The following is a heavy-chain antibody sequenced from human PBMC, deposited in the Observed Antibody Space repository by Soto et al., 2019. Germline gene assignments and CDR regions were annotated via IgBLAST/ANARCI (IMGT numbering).Heavy chain of an antibody. V-gene: IGHV3-30*18. D-gene: IGHD6-13*01. Sequence: QVQLVESGGGVVQPGRSLRLSCAASGFTFSSYGMHWVRQAPGKGLEWVAVISYDGSNKYYADSVKGRFTISRDNSKNTLYLQMNSLGAEDTAVYYCAKRYHRNLRSRWDVDYGVDVWGQGTTVTVSS. CDR3: AKRYHRNLRSRWDVDYGVDV. CDR1: GFTFSSYG. CDR2: ISYDGSNK. J-gene: IGHJ6*02.